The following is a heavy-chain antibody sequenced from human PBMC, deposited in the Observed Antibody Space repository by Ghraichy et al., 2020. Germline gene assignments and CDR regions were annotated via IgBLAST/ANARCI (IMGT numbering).Heavy chain of an antibody. CDR2: IYYSGST. CDR1: GGSISSSSYY. CDR3: VSGGYTELLYSSGWYDSDY. J-gene: IGHJ4*02. D-gene: IGHD6-19*01. V-gene: IGHV4-39*01. Sequence: SETLSLTCTVSGGSISSSSYYWGWIRQPPGKGLEWIGSIYYSGSTYYNPSLKSRVTISVDTSKNQFSLKLSSVTAADTAVYYCVSGGYTELLYSSGWYDSDYWGQGTLVTVSS.